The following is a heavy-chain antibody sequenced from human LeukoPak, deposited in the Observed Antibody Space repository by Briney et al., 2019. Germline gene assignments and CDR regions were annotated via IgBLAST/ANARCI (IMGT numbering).Heavy chain of an antibody. CDR2: INPSGGST. J-gene: IGHJ4*02. CDR1: GYTFTIYY. CDR3: ARDHQYGDYDGTFDY. V-gene: IGHV1-46*01. D-gene: IGHD4-17*01. Sequence: ASVKVSCKASGYTFTIYYMHWVRQAPGQGLEWMGIINPSGGSTSYAQKFQGRVTMTRDMSTSTVYMELSSLRSEDTAVYYCARDHQYGDYDGTFDYWGQGTLVTVSS.